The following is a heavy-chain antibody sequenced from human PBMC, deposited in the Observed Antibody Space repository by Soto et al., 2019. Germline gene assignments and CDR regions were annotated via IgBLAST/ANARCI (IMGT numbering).Heavy chain of an antibody. Sequence: EVQLVESGGGLVQPGRSLRLSCAASGFTFDDHAMHWVRQAPGMGLEWVSGISWNSDTICYADSVKGRFTVSRDNAKNSLYLQMNSLRAEDTALYYCDKAGNADYDGAGSYGVFDYWGQGTLVTVSS. CDR1: GFTFDDHA. D-gene: IGHD3-10*01. CDR3: DKAGNADYDGAGSYGVFDY. V-gene: IGHV3-9*01. CDR2: ISWNSDTI. J-gene: IGHJ4*02.